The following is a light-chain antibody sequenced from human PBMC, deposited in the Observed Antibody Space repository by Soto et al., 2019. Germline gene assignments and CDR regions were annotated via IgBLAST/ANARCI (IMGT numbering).Light chain of an antibody. CDR2: ETT. CDR1: SSNIGSNY. CDR3: GAWDSSLSALM. Sequence: QSALTQPPSVSAAPGQEVTISCSGSSSNIGSNYVSWYQQLPGAAPKLVIYETTKRPSGSPDRFFGSRSGTSATLGITGLQTGDEADYFCGAWDSSLSALMFGGGTKLTVL. V-gene: IGLV1-51*01. J-gene: IGLJ3*02.